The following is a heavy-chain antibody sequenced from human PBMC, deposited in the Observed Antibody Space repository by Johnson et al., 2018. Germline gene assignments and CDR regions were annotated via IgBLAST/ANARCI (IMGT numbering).Heavy chain of an antibody. CDR3: ARAVEAYYHAFDI. Sequence: QVQLVESGGGVVQPGRSLRLSCAASGFTFSSYGMHWVRQAPGKGLEWVAVIWFDGTKKYYGDSVKGRLTISRDNTKNTLYLQMNSLRAEDTAGYYCARAVEAYYHAFDIWGQGTMVTVSS. CDR1: GFTFSSYG. V-gene: IGHV3-33*01. D-gene: IGHD3-10*01. J-gene: IGHJ3*02. CDR2: IWFDGTKK.